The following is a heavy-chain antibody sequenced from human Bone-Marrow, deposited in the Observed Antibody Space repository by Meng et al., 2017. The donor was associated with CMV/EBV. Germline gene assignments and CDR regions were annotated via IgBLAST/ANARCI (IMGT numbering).Heavy chain of an antibody. J-gene: IGHJ4*02. CDR2: ISSSSSYI. V-gene: IGHV3-21*01. CDR3: TFSEYCSSTSCPFDY. Sequence: GESLKISCAASGFTFSSYSMNWVRQAPGKGLEWVSSISSSSSYIDYADSVKGRFTISRDNAKNSLYLQMNSLRAEDTAVYYCTFSEYCSSTSCPFDYWGQGTLVTVSS. D-gene: IGHD2-2*01. CDR1: GFTFSSYS.